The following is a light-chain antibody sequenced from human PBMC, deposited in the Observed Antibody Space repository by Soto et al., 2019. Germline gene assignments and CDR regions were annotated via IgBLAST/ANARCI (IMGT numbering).Light chain of an antibody. CDR3: QNRLNWPWT. J-gene: IGKJ1*01. Sequence: EIVLTKSPATLSVSPGEGVTLSCRASQSIGTYLAWYRQKPGQAPRLLIYDTSNRATGTPDRFSGSGSGTVFTLTISSLEPEDFAVYYCQNRLNWPWTFGQGTKVEIK. CDR2: DTS. CDR1: QSIGTY. V-gene: IGKV3-11*01.